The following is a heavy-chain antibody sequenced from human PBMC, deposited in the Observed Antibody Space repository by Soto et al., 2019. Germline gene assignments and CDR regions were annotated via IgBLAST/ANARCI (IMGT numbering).Heavy chain of an antibody. CDR3: TREQTNTFYYYYYGMDV. Sequence: ASVKVSCKASGGTFSSYTISWVRQAPGQGLEWMGRIIPILGIANYAQKLQGRVTITTDKSTSTAYMELSSLRSDDTAVYYCTREQTNTFYYYYYGMDVWGQGTTVTVSS. J-gene: IGHJ6*02. V-gene: IGHV1-69*04. CDR1: GGTFSSYT. CDR2: IIPILGIA. D-gene: IGHD2-8*01.